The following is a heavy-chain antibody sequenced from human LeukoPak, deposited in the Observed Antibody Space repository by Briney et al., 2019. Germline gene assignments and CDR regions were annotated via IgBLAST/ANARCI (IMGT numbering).Heavy chain of an antibody. J-gene: IGHJ3*02. CDR1: GFTFSTSA. V-gene: IGHV3-23*01. D-gene: IGHD1-26*01. Sequence: GGSLRLSCAASGFTFSTSAMSWVRQAPGKGLEWVSKISGSGSGGSTYYADSVKGRFTISRDNSKNTLYLQMNSLRAEDTAVYYCARSDHNSWNAFDIWGQGTMVTVSS. CDR2: ISGSGSGGST. CDR3: ARSDHNSWNAFDI.